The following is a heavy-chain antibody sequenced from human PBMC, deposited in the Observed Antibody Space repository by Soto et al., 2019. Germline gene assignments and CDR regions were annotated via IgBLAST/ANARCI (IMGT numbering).Heavy chain of an antibody. V-gene: IGHV3-9*01. Sequence: GGSLRLSCAASGFTFDDYTMHWVRQAPGKGLEWVSGISWNSGSIGYADSVKGRFTISRDNAKNSLYLQMNSLRAEDTALYYCAKGVRYYYYYGMDVWGQGTTVTVSS. CDR2: ISWNSGSI. J-gene: IGHJ6*02. CDR1: GFTFDDYT. CDR3: AKGVRYYYYYGMDV.